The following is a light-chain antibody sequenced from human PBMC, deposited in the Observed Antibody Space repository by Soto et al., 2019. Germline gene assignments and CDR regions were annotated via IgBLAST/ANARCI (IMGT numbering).Light chain of an antibody. CDR1: SSNIGAGYD. CDR2: GNS. V-gene: IGLV1-40*01. CDR3: QSYDNSRNDQVV. J-gene: IGLJ2*01. Sequence: QSVLTQPPSVSGAPGQRVTISCTGSSSNIGAGYDVHWYQHLPGTAPKLLIYGNSNRPSGVPDRFSGSKSGTSASLAITGPQAEDEADYYWQSYDNSRNDQVVVRGGT.